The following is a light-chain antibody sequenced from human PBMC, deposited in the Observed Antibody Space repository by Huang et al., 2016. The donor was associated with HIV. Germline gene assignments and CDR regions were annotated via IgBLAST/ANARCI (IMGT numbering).Light chain of an antibody. J-gene: IGKJ1*01. CDR3: QQYFSTPRT. CDR2: GAS. Sequence: DIQMTQSPSSLSASVGDKVSITCRASQAISNSLVWYQQQPGKAPKLLIDGASRLESGVSSRCSCSGSGTDYTLTISSLQPEDFATYYCQQYFSTPRTFGQGTKVEIK. V-gene: IGKV1-NL1*01. CDR1: QAISNS.